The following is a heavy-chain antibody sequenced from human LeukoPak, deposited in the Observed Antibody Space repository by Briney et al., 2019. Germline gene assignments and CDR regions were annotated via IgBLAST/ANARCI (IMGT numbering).Heavy chain of an antibody. V-gene: IGHV4-59*08. CDR1: GGSISSYY. Sequence: SETLSLTCTVSGGSISSYYWSWIRQPPGKGLEWVGYVYYSGSTNYNPSLKSRVTISVDTSKNQFSLNLRSVTAADTAVYYCARRGRYYCSGGRCYHYYFDYWGQGTLVTVSS. CDR2: VYYSGST. J-gene: IGHJ4*02. CDR3: ARRGRYYCSGGRCYHYYFDY. D-gene: IGHD2-15*01.